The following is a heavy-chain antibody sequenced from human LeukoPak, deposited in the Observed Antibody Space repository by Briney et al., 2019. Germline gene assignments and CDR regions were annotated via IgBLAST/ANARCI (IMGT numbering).Heavy chain of an antibody. CDR3: ARGDYYDSSGLFDY. CDR2: IIPIFGTP. CDR1: GGTFSRYA. J-gene: IGHJ4*02. Sequence: ASVKVSCKASGGTFSRYAISWVRQAPGQGLEWMGRIIPIFGTPNYAQKFQGRVTISADKSTNTAYVEVTSLRSEDTAVYYCARGDYYDSSGLFDYWGQGTLVTVSS. D-gene: IGHD3-22*01. V-gene: IGHV1-69*06.